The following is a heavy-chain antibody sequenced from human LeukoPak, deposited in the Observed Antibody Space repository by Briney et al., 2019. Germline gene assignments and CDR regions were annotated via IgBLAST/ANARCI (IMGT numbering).Heavy chain of an antibody. CDR1: GASISSYY. Sequence: SETLSLTCTVSGASISSYYWSWFRRPPGKGLEWIAYIFPSGSINFNPSLKSRVSISVDGSKNNFSLDLSSVTAADTAVYFCARGLPMASLFFDSWGQGILVIVSS. V-gene: IGHV4-59*01. J-gene: IGHJ4*02. D-gene: IGHD3-10*01. CDR2: IFPSGSI. CDR3: ARGLPMASLFFDS.